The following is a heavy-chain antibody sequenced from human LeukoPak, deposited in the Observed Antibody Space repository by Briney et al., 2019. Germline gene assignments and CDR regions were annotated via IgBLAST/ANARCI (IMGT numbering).Heavy chain of an antibody. D-gene: IGHD1-26*01. CDR2: IQFDGNKE. J-gene: IGHJ4*02. Sequence: GGSLRLSCAPSGFTFSQYGMYWVRLAPGKGLEWVAYIQFDGNKEYYRDSVKGRFTISRDNSKNTLFLQMNSLRPEDSALYYCAKPTPGTAPRPLDSWGRGTLVTVSS. CDR1: GFTFSQYG. CDR3: AKPTPGTAPRPLDS. V-gene: IGHV3-30*02.